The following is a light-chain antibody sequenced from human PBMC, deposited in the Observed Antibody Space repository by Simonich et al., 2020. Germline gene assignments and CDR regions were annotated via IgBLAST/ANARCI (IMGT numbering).Light chain of an antibody. J-gene: IGKJ2*01. CDR1: QSDRSN. CDR3: QQYYSNPYT. Sequence: EIVMTQSPATLTVSPGERATLSCRASQSDRSNLDWYQQKPGQAHSILIYGASTRATGIPARFSGSGSGTEFTLTVSSLQSEDFAVYYCQQYYSNPYTFGQGTKLEIK. CDR2: GAS. V-gene: IGKV3-15*01.